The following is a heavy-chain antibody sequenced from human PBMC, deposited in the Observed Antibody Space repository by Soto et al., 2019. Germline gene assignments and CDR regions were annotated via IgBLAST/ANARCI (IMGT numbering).Heavy chain of an antibody. CDR1: GFTFSSYG. V-gene: IGHV3-30*18. Sequence: GGSLRLSCAASGFTFSSYGMHWVRQAPGKGLEWVAVISYDGSNKYYADSVKGRFTISRDNSKNTLYLQMNSLRAEDTAVYYCAKESYGDYGSYYFDYWGQGTLVTVSS. CDR3: AKESYGDYGSYYFDY. D-gene: IGHD4-17*01. CDR2: ISYDGSNK. J-gene: IGHJ4*02.